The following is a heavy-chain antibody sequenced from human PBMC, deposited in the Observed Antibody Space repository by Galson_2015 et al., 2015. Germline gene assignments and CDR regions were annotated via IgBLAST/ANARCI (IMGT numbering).Heavy chain of an antibody. CDR3: ARPGYCSGGSCYWYFDL. Sequence: ETLSLTCTVSGGSISSSNNYWGWIRQPPGKGLEWIGSIYYSGNTYYNPSLQSRVTISVDTSKNHFSLEVSSVTAADTAVYYCARPGYCSGGSCYWYFDLWGRGTLVTVSS. CDR2: IYYSGNT. V-gene: IGHV4-39*07. J-gene: IGHJ2*01. D-gene: IGHD2-15*01. CDR1: GGSISSSNNY.